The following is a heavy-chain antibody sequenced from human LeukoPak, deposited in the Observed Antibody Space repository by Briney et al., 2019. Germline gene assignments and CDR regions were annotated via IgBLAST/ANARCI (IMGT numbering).Heavy chain of an antibody. D-gene: IGHD1-26*01. V-gene: IGHV3-66*01. Sequence: PGGSLRLSCAASGFTVSSNYMSWVRQAPGKGLEWVSVIYSGGSTYYADSVKGRFTISRDNSKNTLYLQMNSLRAEDTAVYYCARDLRYASGSYYQSDYWGQGTLVTVSS. CDR1: GFTVSSNY. CDR2: IYSGGST. J-gene: IGHJ4*02. CDR3: ARDLRYASGSYYQSDY.